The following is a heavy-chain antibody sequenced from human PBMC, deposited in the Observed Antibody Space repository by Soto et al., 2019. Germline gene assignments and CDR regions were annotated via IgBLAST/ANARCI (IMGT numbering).Heavy chain of an antibody. CDR2: VYYRGRS. Sequence: SETLSLTCTVSGGSVTNSSYYFFCIRQSPWKGLELIGSVYYRGRSYSKSSVKSRVTISVDTSKNRFSLSLNSVTASDTAVYFCVSQRTTVPTQAYFDYWGPGALVTVSS. J-gene: IGHJ4*02. CDR1: GGSVTNSSYY. V-gene: IGHV4-39*01. CDR3: VSQRTTVPTQAYFDY. D-gene: IGHD4-17*01.